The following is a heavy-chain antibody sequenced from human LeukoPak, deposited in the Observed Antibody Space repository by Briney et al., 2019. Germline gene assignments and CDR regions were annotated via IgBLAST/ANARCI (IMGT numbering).Heavy chain of an antibody. CDR3: VMQRDGYNWGFDY. J-gene: IGHJ4*02. CDR2: IYNTETT. CDR1: GGSINSYY. Sequence: SETLSLTCTVSGGSINSYYWSWLRQPPGKGLEWIGYIYNTETTNYNPSLESRVTISVYTSGNQFSLKLSSVTAADTAVYYCVMQRDGYNWGFDYWGQGTLVTVSS. V-gene: IGHV4-59*01. D-gene: IGHD5-24*01.